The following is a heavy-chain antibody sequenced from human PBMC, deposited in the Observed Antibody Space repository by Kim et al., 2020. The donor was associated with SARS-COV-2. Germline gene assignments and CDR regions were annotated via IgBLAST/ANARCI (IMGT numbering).Heavy chain of an antibody. J-gene: IGHJ4*02. D-gene: IGHD2-2*02. CDR1: GFTFCSYA. CDR2: ISGSGDRT. CDR3: AKGVGYCSRTSCYIYFEY. Sequence: GGSLRLSCGASGFTFCSYAMIWVRQAPGKGLEWVSSISGSGDRTFYADSVKGRFTISRDNSKNTLYLQMNSLRADDTALYYCAKGVGYCSRTSCYIYFEYWGQGTLVTVSS. V-gene: IGHV3-23*01.